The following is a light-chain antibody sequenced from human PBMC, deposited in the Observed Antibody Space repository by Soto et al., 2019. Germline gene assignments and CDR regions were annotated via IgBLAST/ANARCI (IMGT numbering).Light chain of an antibody. CDR1: SSDVGGSNY. CDR2: DVS. Sequence: QSVLTQPASVSGSPGQSITISCTGTSSDVGGSNYVSWYQHHPGKAPKLIIYDVSNRPSGVSNRFSGSKSGNTASLTISGLQAEDEADYYCSAHTSSSTRVFGTGTKVTVL. CDR3: SAHTSSSTRV. V-gene: IGLV2-14*03. J-gene: IGLJ1*01.